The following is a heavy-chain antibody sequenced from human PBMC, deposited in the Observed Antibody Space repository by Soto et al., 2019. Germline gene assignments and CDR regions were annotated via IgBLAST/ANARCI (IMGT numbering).Heavy chain of an antibody. J-gene: IGHJ4*02. Sequence: SETLSLTCTVSGGSIGSSSYYWGWIRQPPGKGLEWIGSIYYSGSTYYNPSLKSRVTISVDTSKNQFSLKLSSVTAADTAVYYCARQLVAVALDYWGQGTLVTVSS. CDR1: GGSIGSSSYY. CDR3: ARQLVAVALDY. V-gene: IGHV4-39*01. D-gene: IGHD6-19*01. CDR2: IYYSGST.